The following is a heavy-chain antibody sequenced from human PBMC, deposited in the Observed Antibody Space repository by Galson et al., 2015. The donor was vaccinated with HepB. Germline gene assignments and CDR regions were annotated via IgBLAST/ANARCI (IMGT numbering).Heavy chain of an antibody. CDR1: GFTLVSPFSSYA. V-gene: IGHV3-23*01. J-gene: IGHJ4*02. D-gene: IGHD3/OR15-3a*01. Sequence: SLRLSCAASGFTLVSPFSSYAMRWVRQAPGRGLEWVSTISGSGGPTYYADSVKGRFTISRDNSKNTLYLQMNSLRAEDTAVYYCARSRTGKFVFLDYWGQGTLVTGSS. CDR2: ISGSGGPT. CDR3: ARSRTGKFVFLDY.